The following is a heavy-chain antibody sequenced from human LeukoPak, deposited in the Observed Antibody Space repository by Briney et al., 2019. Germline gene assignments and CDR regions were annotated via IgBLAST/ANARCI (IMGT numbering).Heavy chain of an antibody. CDR1: GYTFTSYD. Sequence: VASVKVSCKASGYTFTSYDINWVRQATGQGLEWMGWMNPNSGNTGYAQEFQGRVTMTRNTSISTAYMELSSLRSEDTAVYYCARGQYYDFWSGYYSYYGMDVWGQGTTVTVSS. CDR2: MNPNSGNT. J-gene: IGHJ6*02. D-gene: IGHD3-3*01. V-gene: IGHV1-8*01. CDR3: ARGQYYDFWSGYYSYYGMDV.